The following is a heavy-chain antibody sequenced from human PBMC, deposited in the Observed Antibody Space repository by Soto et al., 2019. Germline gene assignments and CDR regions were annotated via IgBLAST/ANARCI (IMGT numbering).Heavy chain of an antibody. CDR3: AKIFRYGDPEY. CDR2: ISVSGDST. J-gene: IGHJ4*02. V-gene: IGHV3-23*01. Sequence: EVQLLESGGGLVQHGGSLRLSCAASGFTFSSYAMSWVRQAPGKGLEWVSGISVSGDSTYYAGSVKGRFTISRDNSKSTLYLQMNSLRAEDTAVYYCAKIFRYGDPEYWGQGALVTVSS. D-gene: IGHD2-21*02. CDR1: GFTFSSYA.